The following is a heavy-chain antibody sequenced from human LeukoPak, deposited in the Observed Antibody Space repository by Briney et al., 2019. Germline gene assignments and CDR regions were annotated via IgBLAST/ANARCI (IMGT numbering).Heavy chain of an antibody. V-gene: IGHV3-30*01. J-gene: IGHJ4*02. CDR3: ARGVGATGIHLFDY. CDR1: GFTFSSHM. D-gene: IGHD1-26*01. Sequence: PGRSLRLSCAASGFTFSSHMMHWVRQAPAKGLEWVAVISYDGRKKYYGDSVEGRFTISRVNSKNTLYLQMNSLRAEDTAVYYCARGVGATGIHLFDYWGQGTPVTVSS. CDR2: ISYDGRKK.